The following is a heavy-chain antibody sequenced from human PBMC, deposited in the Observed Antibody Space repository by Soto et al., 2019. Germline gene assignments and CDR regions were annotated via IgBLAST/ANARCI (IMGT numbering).Heavy chain of an antibody. Sequence: QITLKESGPTLVKPTQTLTLTCTFSGFSLSTSGVGVGWIRQPPGKALEWLALIYWDDDKRYSPSLKSRLTITNDPSNNQVVLTMTNMDPVDTATYYCARSTYDSSGSNWGQGTLVTVSS. CDR1: GFSLSTSGVG. V-gene: IGHV2-5*02. CDR3: ARSTYDSSGSN. D-gene: IGHD3-22*01. CDR2: IYWDDDK. J-gene: IGHJ4*02.